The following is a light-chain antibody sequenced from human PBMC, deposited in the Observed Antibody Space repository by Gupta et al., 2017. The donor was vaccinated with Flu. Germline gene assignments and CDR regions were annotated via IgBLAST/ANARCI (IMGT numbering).Light chain of an antibody. Sequence: DIVMTQSPLSLPVTLGEPAIISCRSSQSLMNRNGHNYLDWFLQKPGQSPQLLISLASNRASGVPDRFSGSGSGTDFTLNISRVEAEDVGVYYCKQALQTPKTFGQGTKVEIK. CDR3: KQALQTPKT. V-gene: IGKV2-28*01. CDR2: LAS. CDR1: QSLMNRNGHNY. J-gene: IGKJ1*01.